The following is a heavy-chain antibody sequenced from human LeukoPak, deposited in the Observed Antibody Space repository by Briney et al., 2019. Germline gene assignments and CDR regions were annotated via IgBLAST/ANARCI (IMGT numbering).Heavy chain of an antibody. Sequence: SETLSLTYAVYGGSFSGYYCSWIRQPPGKGLEWIGEINHSGSTNYNPSLKSRVTISVDTSKNQFSLKLSSVTAADTAVYYCARGLHYYHYYMDVWGKGTLVTVSS. V-gene: IGHV4-34*01. CDR1: GGSFSGYY. CDR2: INHSGST. J-gene: IGHJ6*03. CDR3: ARGLHYYHYYMDV.